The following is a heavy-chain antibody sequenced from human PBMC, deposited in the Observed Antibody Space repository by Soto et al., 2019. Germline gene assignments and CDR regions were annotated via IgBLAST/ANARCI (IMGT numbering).Heavy chain of an antibody. J-gene: IGHJ4*01. CDR1: GFTFSDHY. CDR2: IRNKANSYTT. CDR3: ARDSGKGAYFDY. V-gene: IGHV3-72*01. Sequence: EVQLVASGGGLVQPGGSQRRSCAASGFTFSDHYMDWVRQAPGKGLEWVGRIRNKANSYTTDYAAAVKGRFTISRDDSKDSLYLQMNSLKTEDTAIYYCARDSGKGAYFDYWGHGTLATVSS. D-gene: IGHD1-26*01.